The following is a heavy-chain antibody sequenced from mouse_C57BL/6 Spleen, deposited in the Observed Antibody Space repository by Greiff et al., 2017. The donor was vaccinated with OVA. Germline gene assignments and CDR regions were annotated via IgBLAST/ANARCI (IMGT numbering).Heavy chain of an antibody. CDR1: GYTFTSYG. CDR2: IYPRSGNT. D-gene: IGHD1-1*01. Sequence: VQLQQSGAELARPGASVKLSCKASGYTFTSYGISWVKQRTGQGLEWIGEIYPRSGNTYYNEKFKGKATLTADKSSSTAYMELRSLTSEDSAVYVCARPITTVVANWYFDVWGTGTTVTVSS. V-gene: IGHV1-81*01. J-gene: IGHJ1*03. CDR3: ARPITTVVANWYFDV.